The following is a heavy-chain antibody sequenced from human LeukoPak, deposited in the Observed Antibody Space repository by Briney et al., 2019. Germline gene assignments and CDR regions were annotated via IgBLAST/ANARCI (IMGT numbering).Heavy chain of an antibody. V-gene: IGHV3-9*01. CDR1: GFTFDDYA. CDR3: AHAPTAIAVAGEEYYFDY. CDR2: ISWNSGSI. J-gene: IGHJ4*02. Sequence: GRSLRLSCAAAGFTFDDYAMHWVRQAPGKGLEWVSGISWNSGSIGYADSVKGRFTISRDNAKNSLYLQMNSLRAEDTALYYCAHAPTAIAVAGEEYYFDYWGQGTLVTVSS. D-gene: IGHD6-19*01.